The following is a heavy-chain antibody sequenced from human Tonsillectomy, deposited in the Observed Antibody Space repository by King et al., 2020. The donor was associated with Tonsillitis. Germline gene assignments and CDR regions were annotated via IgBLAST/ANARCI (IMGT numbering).Heavy chain of an antibody. D-gene: IGHD5-18*01. CDR1: GGSINSSKW. CDR2: IYHRGST. J-gene: IGHJ6*03. Sequence: VQLQESGPGLVKPSGTLSLTCAVSGGSINSSKWWSWVRQPPGKGLEWIGEIYHRGSTNYNPSLKSRLTISVDNSKNQFSLKLSSVTAADTALYYCARSSGYNYGPRYYYYYMDVWGKGATVTVSS. V-gene: IGHV4-4*02. CDR3: ARSSGYNYGPRYYYYYMDV.